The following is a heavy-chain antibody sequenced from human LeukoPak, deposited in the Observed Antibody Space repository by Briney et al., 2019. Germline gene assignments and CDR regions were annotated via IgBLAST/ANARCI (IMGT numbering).Heavy chain of an antibody. V-gene: IGHV1-8*03. CDR3: ARAGIVGATDAFDI. Sequence: ASVKVSCKASGGTFSSYAINWVRQATGQGLEWMGWMNPNSGNTGYAQKFQGRVTITRNTSISTAYMELSSLRSEDTAVYYCARAGIVGATDAFDIWGQGTLVTVSS. D-gene: IGHD1-26*01. CDR1: GGTFSSYA. CDR2: MNPNSGNT. J-gene: IGHJ3*02.